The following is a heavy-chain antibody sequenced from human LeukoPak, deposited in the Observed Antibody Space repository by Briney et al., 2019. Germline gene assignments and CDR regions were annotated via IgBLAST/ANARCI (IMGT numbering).Heavy chain of an antibody. V-gene: IGHV6-1*01. CDR3: TRDSDAFDI. Sequence: PSQTLSLTCAIPGDSVSANSATWNWIRQSPSRGLEWLGRTYYRSKWYRDYAVSVKSRITINPDSSKNQFSLQLNSVTPEDTALYYCTRDSDAFDIWGQGTMVTVSS. J-gene: IGHJ3*02. CDR1: GDSVSANSAT. CDR2: TYYRSKWYR.